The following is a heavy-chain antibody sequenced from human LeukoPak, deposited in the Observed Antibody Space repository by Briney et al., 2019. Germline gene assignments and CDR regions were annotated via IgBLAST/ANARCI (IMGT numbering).Heavy chain of an antibody. D-gene: IGHD4-17*01. CDR1: GGTFSSYA. J-gene: IGHJ6*02. CDR2: IIPILGIA. V-gene: IGHV1-69*04. Sequence: SVEVSCKASGGTFSSYAISWVRQAPGQGLEWMGRIIPILGIANYAQKFQGRVTITADKSTSTAYMELSSLRSEDTAVYYCARALEDYGDANYYYGMDVWGQGTTVTVSS. CDR3: ARALEDYGDANYYYGMDV.